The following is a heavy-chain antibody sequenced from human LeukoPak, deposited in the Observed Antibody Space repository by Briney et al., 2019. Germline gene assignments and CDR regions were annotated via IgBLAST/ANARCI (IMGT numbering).Heavy chain of an antibody. D-gene: IGHD5-18*01. CDR2: ISYDGSNK. J-gene: IGHJ4*02. CDR1: GFTFSSYA. V-gene: IGHV3-30*04. CDR3: ARDLGTENDY. Sequence: GGSVRLSCAASGFTFSSYAMHWVRQAPGKGLEWVAVISYDGSNKYYADSVKGRFTISRDNSKNTLYLQMNSLRAEDTAVYYCARDLGTENDYWGQGTLVTVSS.